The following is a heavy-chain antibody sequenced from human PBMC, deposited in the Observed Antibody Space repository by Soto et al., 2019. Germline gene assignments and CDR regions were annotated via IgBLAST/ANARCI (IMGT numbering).Heavy chain of an antibody. CDR2: IDPSDAYT. D-gene: IGHD5-12*01. Sequence: PGESLKISCKGFGYSFSSYWISWVRQMPGKGLEWMGRIDPSDAYTNYSPSFQGHVTISTDKSISTAYLQWSSLKASDTAMYYCARTRGYSGYEPVDYWGQGTLVTVSS. CDR1: GYSFSSYW. J-gene: IGHJ4*02. CDR3: ARTRGYSGYEPVDY. V-gene: IGHV5-10-1*01.